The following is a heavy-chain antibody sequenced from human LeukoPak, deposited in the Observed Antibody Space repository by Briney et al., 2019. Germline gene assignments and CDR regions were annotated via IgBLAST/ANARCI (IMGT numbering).Heavy chain of an antibody. CDR3: ARRAGAYSHPYDY. D-gene: IGHD4/OR15-4a*01. CDR1: GFSFSNYA. J-gene: IGHJ4*02. CDR2: INSNGGST. V-gene: IGHV3-64*02. Sequence: GGSLRLSCAASGFSFSNYAMHWVRQAPGKGPEYVSAINSNGGSTYYADSVKGRFTISRDNSKNTLHLQMNSLRAEDTAVYYCARRAGAYSHPYDYWGQGTLVTVSS.